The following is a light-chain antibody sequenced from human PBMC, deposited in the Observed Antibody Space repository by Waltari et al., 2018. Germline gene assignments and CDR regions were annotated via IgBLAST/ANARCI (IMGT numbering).Light chain of an antibody. V-gene: IGLV2-23*02. J-gene: IGLJ3*02. Sequence: QSALTQPASVSGSPGQSITISCTGTSSDVGIYDQVSWYQHHPGKAPKLLIYDVTKRPSVVSTRFSGSTSGNTASLTISVLQAEDEAYYYCPSYLCSSPLVVFGGGTELTVL. CDR3: PSYLCSSPLVV. CDR2: DVT. CDR1: SSDVGIYDQ.